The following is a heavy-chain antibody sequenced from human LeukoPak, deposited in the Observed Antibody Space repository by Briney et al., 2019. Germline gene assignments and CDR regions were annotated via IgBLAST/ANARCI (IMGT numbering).Heavy chain of an antibody. CDR1: GFTFSSYS. CDR3: ARDFNDFWSGLDY. Sequence: GRSLRLSCAASGFTFSSYSMNWVRQAPGKGLEWVAVISYDGSNKYYADSVKGRFTISRDNSKNTLYLQMNSLRAEDTAVYYCARDFNDFWSGLDYWGQGTLVTVSS. J-gene: IGHJ4*02. D-gene: IGHD3-3*01. V-gene: IGHV3-30*03. CDR2: ISYDGSNK.